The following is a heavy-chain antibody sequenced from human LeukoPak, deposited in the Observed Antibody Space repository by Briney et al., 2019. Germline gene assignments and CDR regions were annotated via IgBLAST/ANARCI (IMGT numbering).Heavy chain of an antibody. J-gene: IGHJ3*01. CDR1: GFTFGDYA. Sequence: GGSLRLSWAASGFTFGDYAMHWVRQTPGKGLEWVSGINWNSGNMVYADSVKGRFTISRNNANNSLYLQISSLRDEDMALYYCATDRSSNLDDALDFWGQGTMVTVSS. V-gene: IGHV3-9*03. CDR2: INWNSGNM. CDR3: ATDRSSNLDDALDF. D-gene: IGHD4-11*01.